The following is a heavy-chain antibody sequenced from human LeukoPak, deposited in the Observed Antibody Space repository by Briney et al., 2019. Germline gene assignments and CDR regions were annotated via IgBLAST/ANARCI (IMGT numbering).Heavy chain of an antibody. CDR2: ISSSGSTI. V-gene: IGHV3-11*01. J-gene: IGHJ4*02. Sequence: GGSLRLSCAASGFTFSSYAMSWIRQAPGKGLEWVSYISSSGSTIYYADSVKGRFTISRDNAKNSLYLQMNSPRAEDTAVYYCASEDTAMVYYYWGQGTLVTVSS. D-gene: IGHD5-18*01. CDR1: GFTFSSYA. CDR3: ASEDTAMVYYY.